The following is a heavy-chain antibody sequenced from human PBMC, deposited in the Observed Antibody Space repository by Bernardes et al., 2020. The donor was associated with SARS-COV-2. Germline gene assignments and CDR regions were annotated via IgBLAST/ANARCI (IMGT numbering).Heavy chain of an antibody. D-gene: IGHD3-10*01. Sequence: VGSLSLSCAASGLTFSSYWMHWVRQAPGQGLVWVSRISTDGSSTTYADSVKGRFTISRDNAKNTLYLQMNSLRAEDTAVYYCARPGRPGAYYFDYWGQGTLVTVSS. CDR3: ARPGRPGAYYFDY. V-gene: IGHV3-74*01. CDR2: ISTDGSST. J-gene: IGHJ4*02. CDR1: GLTFSSYW.